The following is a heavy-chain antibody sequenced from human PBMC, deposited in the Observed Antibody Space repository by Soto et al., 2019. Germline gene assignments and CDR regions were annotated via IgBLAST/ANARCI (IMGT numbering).Heavy chain of an antibody. J-gene: IGHJ5*02. CDR1: GFTFSDYY. V-gene: IGHV3-11*01. Sequence: GGSLRLSCAASGFTFSDYYMSWIRQAPGKGLEWVSYISSSGSTIYYADSVKGRFTISRDNAKNSLYLQMNSLRAEDTAVYYCARDSFLYGSGSYYKNWFDPWGQGTQVTVSS. D-gene: IGHD3-10*01. CDR3: ARDSFLYGSGSYYKNWFDP. CDR2: ISSSGSTI.